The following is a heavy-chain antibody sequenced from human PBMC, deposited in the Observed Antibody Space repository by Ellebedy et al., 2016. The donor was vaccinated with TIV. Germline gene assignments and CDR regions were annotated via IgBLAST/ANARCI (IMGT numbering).Heavy chain of an antibody. CDR1: GGTFSSYA. Sequence: AASVKVSCKASGGTFSSYAISWVRQAPGQGLEWMGGIIPIFGTANYAQKFQGRVTITADESTSTAYMELSSLRSEDTAVYYCARAIDYGGNSDVWGQGTMVTVSS. V-gene: IGHV1-69*13. J-gene: IGHJ3*01. CDR2: IIPIFGTA. D-gene: IGHD4-23*01. CDR3: ARAIDYGGNSDV.